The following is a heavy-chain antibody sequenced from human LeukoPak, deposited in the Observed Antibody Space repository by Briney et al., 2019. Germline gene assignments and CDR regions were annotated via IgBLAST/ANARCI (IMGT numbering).Heavy chain of an antibody. J-gene: IGHJ5*02. Sequence: PSETLSLTCTVSGGSISSSSYYWGWIRQPPGKGLEWIGSIYYSGSTYYNPSLKSRVTISVDTSKNQFSLKLSSVTAADTAVYYCARHQRKTSWFDPGGQGTLVTVSS. CDR1: GGSISSSSYY. CDR2: IYYSGST. D-gene: IGHD1-14*01. V-gene: IGHV4-39*01. CDR3: ARHQRKTSWFDP.